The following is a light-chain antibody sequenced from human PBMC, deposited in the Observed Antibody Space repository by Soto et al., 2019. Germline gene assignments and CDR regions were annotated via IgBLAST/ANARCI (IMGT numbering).Light chain of an antibody. CDR2: KAS. V-gene: IGKV1-5*03. CDR3: QHYNSYSEA. Sequence: IHMTQSPSTLSGSVRDRVTTTCRASQTMSSWSAWYHQKPGKAPKLLIYKASTLKSGVTSRFSGSGSRTEITLTISRLQADDFATYYRQHYNSYSEALGQGTKVDIK. J-gene: IGKJ1*01. CDR1: QTMSSW.